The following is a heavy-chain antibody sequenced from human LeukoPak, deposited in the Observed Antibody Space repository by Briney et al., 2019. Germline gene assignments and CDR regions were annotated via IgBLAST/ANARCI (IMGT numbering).Heavy chain of an antibody. CDR1: GGSISSYY. Sequence: SETLSLTCSVSGGSISSYYWSWIRQPPGKGLEWMGYIYYSGSTNYNPSLKSRVTISVDTSKNQFSLKLSSVTAADTAVYYCARMIAAHSYYYYYYMDVWGKGTTVTVSS. J-gene: IGHJ6*03. D-gene: IGHD6-6*01. V-gene: IGHV4-59*01. CDR3: ARMIAAHSYYYYYYMDV. CDR2: IYYSGST.